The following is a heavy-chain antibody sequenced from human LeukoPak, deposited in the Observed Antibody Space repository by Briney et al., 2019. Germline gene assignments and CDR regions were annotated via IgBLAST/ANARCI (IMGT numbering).Heavy chain of an antibody. CDR2: ISNSGDAT. D-gene: IGHD1-1*01. CDR3: AKAPPYKKYFDY. J-gene: IGHJ4*02. Sequence: GGSLRLSCAASGFTFSNYNMNWFRQAPGKGLEWVSTISNSGDATYYADSVKGRFTISRDNSKNTLYLQMNSLRAEDTAVYYCAKAPPYKKYFDYWGQGTLVTVSS. V-gene: IGHV3-23*01. CDR1: GFTFSNYN.